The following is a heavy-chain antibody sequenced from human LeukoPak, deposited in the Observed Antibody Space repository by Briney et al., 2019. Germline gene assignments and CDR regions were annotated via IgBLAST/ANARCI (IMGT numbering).Heavy chain of an antibody. Sequence: SETLSLTCTVSGASISSYYWSWIRQPAGKGQEWIGRIYTGGSTSYNPSLKSRVTMSVDTSKNQFSLKLSSVTAADTAVYYCARGVEMATLGGYNWFDPWGQGTLVTVSS. J-gene: IGHJ5*02. D-gene: IGHD5-24*01. CDR1: GASISSYY. CDR3: ARGVEMATLGGYNWFDP. CDR2: IYTGGST. V-gene: IGHV4-4*07.